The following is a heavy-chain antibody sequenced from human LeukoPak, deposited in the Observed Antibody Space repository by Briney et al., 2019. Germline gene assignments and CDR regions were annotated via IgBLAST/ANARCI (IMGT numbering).Heavy chain of an antibody. V-gene: IGHV3-21*01. D-gene: IGHD1-26*01. CDR3: ARDKFIVGALDAFDI. J-gene: IGHJ3*02. CDR1: GFTVSSNY. Sequence: PGGSLRLSCAASGFTVSSNYMSWVRQAPGKGLEWVSSISSSSSYIYYVDSVKGRFTISRDNAKNSLYLQMNSLRAEDTAVYYCARDKFIVGALDAFDIWGQGTMVTVSS. CDR2: ISSSSSYI.